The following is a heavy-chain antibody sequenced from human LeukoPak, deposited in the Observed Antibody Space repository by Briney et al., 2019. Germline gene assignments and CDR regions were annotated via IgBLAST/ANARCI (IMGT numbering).Heavy chain of an antibody. V-gene: IGHV3-9*01. CDR3: AKASAYSSGWDDY. CDR1: GFTFDDYA. J-gene: IGHJ4*02. Sequence: GRSLRLSCAASGFTFDDYAMHWVRQAPGKGLEWVSGISWNSGSIGYADSVKGRFTISRDNAKNSLYLQMNSLGAEDTALYYCAKASAYSSGWDDYWGQGTLVTVSS. CDR2: ISWNSGSI. D-gene: IGHD6-19*01.